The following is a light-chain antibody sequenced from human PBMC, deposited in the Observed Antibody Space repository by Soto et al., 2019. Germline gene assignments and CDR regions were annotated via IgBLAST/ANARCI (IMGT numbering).Light chain of an antibody. CDR1: LSVTSNC. J-gene: IGKJ1*01. V-gene: IGKV3-20*01. CDR3: QQYGSSVWT. Sequence: EIVLTQSPGTLSLSPGERATLSCRASLSVTSNCLAWYQHKPGQAPRLLLYDASNRATGIPDRFSGSGSGTDFSLTISRLEHEDFGVYYCQQYGSSVWTFGQGTRVEIK. CDR2: DAS.